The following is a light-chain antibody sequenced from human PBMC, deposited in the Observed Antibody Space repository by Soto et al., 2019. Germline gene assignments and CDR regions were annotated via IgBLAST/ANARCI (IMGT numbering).Light chain of an antibody. CDR2: AAS. CDR1: QSISSSY. J-gene: IGKJ2*01. Sequence: EIVLTQSPGTLSLSPGARATLSCRASQSISSSYLAWYQQKPGQAPRLLIYAASSRATGIPDRFSGSGSGTDCTLTISRLEPEDFAVYYFQQYGSSSYTFGQGTQLEIK. V-gene: IGKV3-20*01. CDR3: QQYGSSSYT.